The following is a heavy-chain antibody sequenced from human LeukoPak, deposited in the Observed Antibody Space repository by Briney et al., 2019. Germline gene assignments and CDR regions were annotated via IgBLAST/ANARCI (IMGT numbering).Heavy chain of an antibody. CDR1: SGSISSYY. Sequence: SETLSLTCTVSSGSISSYYWSWTRQPPGKGLEWIGYIYNSGSTSYNPSLKSRVTISVDTSKNQFSLKVSSVTAADTAVYYCARGSTVTPYYFDYWGLGTLVTVSS. D-gene: IGHD4-17*01. V-gene: IGHV4-59*01. J-gene: IGHJ4*02. CDR2: IYNSGST. CDR3: ARGSTVTPYYFDY.